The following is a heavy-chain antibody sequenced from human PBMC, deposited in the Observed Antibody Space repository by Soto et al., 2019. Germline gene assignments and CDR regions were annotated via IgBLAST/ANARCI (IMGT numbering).Heavy chain of an antibody. Sequence: QVQLVESGGGVVQPGRSLRLSCAASGFTFRSYAMHWVRQAPGKGLEWVAVISHDGGNKYYADSVKGRFTISRDNSRNTQSLQMNSLRPEDTSVYYCARELEPWVAPGTYWGQGTLVNVSS. D-gene: IGHD1-1*01. CDR2: ISHDGGNK. V-gene: IGHV3-30-3*01. CDR3: ARELEPWVAPGTY. J-gene: IGHJ4*02. CDR1: GFTFRSYA.